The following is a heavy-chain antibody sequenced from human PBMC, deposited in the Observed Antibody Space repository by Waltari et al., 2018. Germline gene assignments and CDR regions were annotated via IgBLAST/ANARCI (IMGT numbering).Heavy chain of an antibody. J-gene: IGHJ3*02. D-gene: IGHD1-1*01. CDR3: ARDQRGDWNIVGAFDI. CDR2: IYYSGST. CDR1: GGSISSYY. V-gene: IGHV4-59*01. Sequence: QVQLQESGPGLVKPSETLSLTCTVSGGSISSYYWSWIRQPPGKGLEWIGYIYYSGSTNYNPSRKSRVTISVDTSKNQFSLKLSSVTAADTAVYYCARDQRGDWNIVGAFDIWGQGTMVTVSS.